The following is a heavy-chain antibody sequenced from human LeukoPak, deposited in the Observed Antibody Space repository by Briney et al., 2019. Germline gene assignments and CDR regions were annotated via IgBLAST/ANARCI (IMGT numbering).Heavy chain of an antibody. CDR2: IYYSGST. D-gene: IGHD3-22*01. CDR3: AHYDSSGYYIDY. J-gene: IGHJ4*02. V-gene: IGHV4-59*01. Sequence: SETLSLTCTVSGGSISSYYWSWIRQPPGKGLEWIGYIYYSGSTNYNPSLKSRVTISVDTSKNQFSLKLSSVTAAATAVYYCAHYDSSGYYIDYWGQGTLVTVSS. CDR1: GGSISSYY.